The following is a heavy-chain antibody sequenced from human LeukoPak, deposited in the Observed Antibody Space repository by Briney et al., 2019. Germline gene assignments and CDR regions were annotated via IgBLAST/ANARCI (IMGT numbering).Heavy chain of an antibody. CDR1: GGSISSSGYY. CDR3: AIPRSGSSWYDYYYYMDV. V-gene: IGHV4-39*01. J-gene: IGHJ6*03. Sequence: SETLSLTCTVSGGSISSSGYYWGWIRQPPGKGLEWIATIYYSGSTYYNPSLKSRVTISVDTSKNQFSLKLSSVTAADTAVYYCAIPRSGSSWYDYYYYMDVWGKGTTVTVSS. CDR2: IYYSGST. D-gene: IGHD6-13*01.